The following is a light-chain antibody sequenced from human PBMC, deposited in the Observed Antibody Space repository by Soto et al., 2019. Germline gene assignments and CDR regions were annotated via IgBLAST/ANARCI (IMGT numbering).Light chain of an antibody. J-gene: IGKJ4*01. CDR2: DAS. CDR3: QQRSNWPPLT. V-gene: IGKV3-11*01. CDR1: QSVSSY. Sequence: EIVLTQSPATLSLSPGERATLSCRASQSVSSYLAWYQQKPGQAPRLLIYDASNRATGIPARFSGSGSGTDFTLTISSLEPEVFAVYYCQQRSNWPPLTFGGGTKVVIK.